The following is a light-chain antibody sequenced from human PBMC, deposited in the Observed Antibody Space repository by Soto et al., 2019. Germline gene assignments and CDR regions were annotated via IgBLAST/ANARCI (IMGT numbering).Light chain of an antibody. CDR1: SSDVGGYDY. CDR3: SAYTTTSTLI. J-gene: IGLJ1*01. CDR2: EVN. Sequence: QSALTQPASVSGSPGQSVTISRTGTSSDVGGYDYVSWYQQHPGTAPKLMLYEVNNRPSGVSNRFSGSKSGNTASLIISGLQTEDEADYYCSAYTTTSTLIFGTGTKVTVL. V-gene: IGLV2-14*01.